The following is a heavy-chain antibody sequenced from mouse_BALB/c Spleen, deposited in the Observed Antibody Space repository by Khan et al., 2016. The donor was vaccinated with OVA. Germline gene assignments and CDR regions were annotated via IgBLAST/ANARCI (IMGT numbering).Heavy chain of an antibody. CDR1: GYTFTNYW. Sequence: QVQLQQSGAELVKPGASVKLSCKASGYTFTNYWVHWVKQRSGQGLEWIGEVYPGDGRADYNEKFKTKATLTVDKSSNTAYKQRSSLTAEDTAGYSCARNADFGNDIDYWGQGTTLTVSS. V-gene: IGHV1S81*02. D-gene: IGHD2-2*01. J-gene: IGHJ2*01. CDR2: VYPGDGRA. CDR3: ARNADFGNDIDY.